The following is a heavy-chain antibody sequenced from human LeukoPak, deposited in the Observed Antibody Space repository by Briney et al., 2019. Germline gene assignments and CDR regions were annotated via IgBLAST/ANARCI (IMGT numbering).Heavy chain of an antibody. CDR2: IKQDGSET. Sequence: GGSLRLSCAASGFMFSNHWMTWVRQAPGKGLEWVANIKQDGSETYYMDYVKGRFTISRDNAKNSLYLQMNSLRAEDTAVYYCARDQWQGYYDSSGYSAHWGQGTLVTVSS. CDR3: ARDQWQGYYDSSGYSAH. V-gene: IGHV3-7*01. J-gene: IGHJ4*02. CDR1: GFMFSNHW. D-gene: IGHD3-22*01.